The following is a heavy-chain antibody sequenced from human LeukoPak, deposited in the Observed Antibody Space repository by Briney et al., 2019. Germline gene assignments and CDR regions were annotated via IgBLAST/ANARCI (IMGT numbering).Heavy chain of an antibody. CDR2: IIPIFGTA. D-gene: IGHD5-24*01. CDR3: ARDRDGYNRRAAFDI. CDR1: GGTFSSYA. V-gene: IGHV1-69*05. Sequence: SVKVSCKASGGTFSSYAISWVRQAPGQGPEWMGGIIPIFGTANYAQKFQGRVTITTDESTSTAYMELSSLRSEDTAVYYCARDRDGYNRRAAFDIWGQGTMVTVSS. J-gene: IGHJ3*02.